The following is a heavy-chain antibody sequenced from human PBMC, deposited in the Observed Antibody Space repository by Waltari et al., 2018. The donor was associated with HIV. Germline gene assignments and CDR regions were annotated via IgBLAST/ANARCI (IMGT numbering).Heavy chain of an antibody. V-gene: IGHV5-51*04. Sequence: EVQLVQSGAEVKKPGESLRISCKASGYNFNTYWIAWVRQMPGKGLEWMGIIYPGDSDTRYGPAFQRQFTISADRPITTAYLQWSSLKASDTAMYYWAAREATSDSSGYSEDFWGQGTQVTISP. CDR1: GYNFNTYW. CDR3: AAREATSDSSGYSEDF. J-gene: IGHJ4*02. CDR2: IYPGDSDT. D-gene: IGHD3-22*01.